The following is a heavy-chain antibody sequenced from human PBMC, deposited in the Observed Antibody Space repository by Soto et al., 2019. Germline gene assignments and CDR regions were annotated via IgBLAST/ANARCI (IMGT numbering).Heavy chain of an antibody. J-gene: IGHJ4*02. CDR2: ISYDGSNK. CDR3: AKATSGVNGDYGGNLEGEGVPGY. D-gene: IGHD4-17*01. V-gene: IGHV3-30*18. CDR1: GFTFSSYG. Sequence: GGSLRLSCAASGFTFSSYGMHWVRQAPGKGLEWVAVISYDGSNKYYADSVKGRFTISRDNSKNTLYLQMNSLRAEDTAVYYCAKATSGVNGDYGGNLEGEGVPGYWGQGTLVTVSS.